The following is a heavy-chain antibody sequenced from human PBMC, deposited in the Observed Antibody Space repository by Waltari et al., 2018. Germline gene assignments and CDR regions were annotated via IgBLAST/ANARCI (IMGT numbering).Heavy chain of an antibody. J-gene: IGHJ4*02. V-gene: IGHV4-30-2*01. CDR1: GGSISSGGYS. CDR3: AREVPMVVTRGGIAGYYFDY. CDR2: IYHSGST. Sequence: QLQLQESGSGLVKPSQTLSLTCAVSGGSISSGGYSWSWIRQPPGKGLEWIGYIYHSGSTYYNPSLKSRVTISVDRSKNQFSLKLSSVTAADTAVYYCAREVPMVVTRGGIAGYYFDYWGQGTLVTVSS. D-gene: IGHD2-15*01.